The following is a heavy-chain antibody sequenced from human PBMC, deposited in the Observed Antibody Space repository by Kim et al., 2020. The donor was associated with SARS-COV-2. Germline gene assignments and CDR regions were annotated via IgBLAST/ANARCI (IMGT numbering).Heavy chain of an antibody. V-gene: IGHV3-74*01. D-gene: IGHD2-8*02. CDR1: GFIFSNYW. CDR3: ARSVKSYCTGNTCSSLYYYYGMDV. CDR2: INSDGSGT. Sequence: GGSLRLSCAASGFIFSNYWMHWVRQGPGKGLVWVSRINSDGSGTTYADSVKGRFTISRDNAQNTLSLQMSRLRAEDTAVYYCARSVKSYCTGNTCSSLYYYYGMDVWGQGTPGTVSS. J-gene: IGHJ6*02.